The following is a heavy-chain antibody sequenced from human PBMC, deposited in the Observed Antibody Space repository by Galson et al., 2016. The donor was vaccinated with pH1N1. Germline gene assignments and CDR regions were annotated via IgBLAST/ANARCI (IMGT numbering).Heavy chain of an antibody. Sequence: SLRLSCAASGFIFSGYSMNWVLQAPRKGLEWVSSITSSSSTIYYADSVKGRFTISRDNAKNSLYLQMNSLRAEDTAVYYCARVNHYYYYGMDVWGQGTTVTVSS. CDR2: ITSSSSTI. J-gene: IGHJ6*02. V-gene: IGHV3-48*01. CDR1: GFIFSGYS. D-gene: IGHD1-14*01. CDR3: ARVNHYYYYGMDV.